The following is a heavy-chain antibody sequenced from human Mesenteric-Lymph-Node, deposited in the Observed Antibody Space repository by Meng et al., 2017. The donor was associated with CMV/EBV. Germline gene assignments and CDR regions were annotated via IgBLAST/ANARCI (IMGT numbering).Heavy chain of an antibody. CDR2: ITSSSSTI. V-gene: IGHV3-48*04. CDR3: ARVVKGRFSAGWFDY. D-gene: IGHD3-3*01. J-gene: IGHJ4*02. Sequence: GGSLRLSCAVSGFTFSSYSMNWVRQAPGKGLEWISYITSSSSTIYYADSVKGRFTISRDNAKNSLYLQMNSLRAEDTAVYYCARVVKGRFSAGWFDYWGQGTLVTVSS. CDR1: GFTFSSYS.